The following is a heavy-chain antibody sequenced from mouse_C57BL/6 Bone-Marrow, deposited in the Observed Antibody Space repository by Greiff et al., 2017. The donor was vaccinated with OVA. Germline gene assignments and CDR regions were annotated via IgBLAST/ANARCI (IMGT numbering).Heavy chain of an antibody. J-gene: IGHJ3*01. CDR1: GYTFTSYW. Sequence: QVQLQQPGAELVMPGASVKLSCKASGYTFTSYWMHWVKQRPGQGLEWIGEIDPSDSYTNYNQKFKGKSTLTVDKSSSTAYMQLSSLTSEVSAVYYCARPYDYDRSWFAYWGQGTLVTVSA. CDR2: IDPSDSYT. V-gene: IGHV1-69*01. CDR3: ARPYDYDRSWFAY. D-gene: IGHD2-4*01.